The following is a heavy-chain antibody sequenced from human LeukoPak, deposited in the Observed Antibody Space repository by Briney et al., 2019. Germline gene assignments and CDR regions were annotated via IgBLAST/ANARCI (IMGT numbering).Heavy chain of an antibody. V-gene: IGHV3-48*01. CDR1: GFTFSSYS. Sequence: SGGSLRLSCAASGFTFSSYSMNWVRQAPGKGLEWVSSISSSSSTIYYADSVKGRFTISRDNAKNSLYLQMNSLRAEDTAVYYCARVRVEYTAYYYYMDVWGTGTTVTVSS. CDR2: ISSSSSTI. D-gene: IGHD6-6*01. CDR3: ARVRVEYTAYYYYMDV. J-gene: IGHJ6*03.